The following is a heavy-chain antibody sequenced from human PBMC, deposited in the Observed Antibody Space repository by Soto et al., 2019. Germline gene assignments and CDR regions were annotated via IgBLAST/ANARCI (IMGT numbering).Heavy chain of an antibody. CDR3: AGDLAKGGGSAGFDY. V-gene: IGHV1-2*02. CDR2: INPKSGGT. Sequence: GGSVEVYCKASGAPFTANYIHLVRQAPGQGFEWMGWINPKSGGTKYPQKFQGRVTMTRDTSLSTVYMTLTRLTSDDTAVYYCAGDLAKGGGSAGFDYWGQGTLVTGSS. CDR1: GAPFTANY. J-gene: IGHJ4*02. D-gene: IGHD1-26*01.